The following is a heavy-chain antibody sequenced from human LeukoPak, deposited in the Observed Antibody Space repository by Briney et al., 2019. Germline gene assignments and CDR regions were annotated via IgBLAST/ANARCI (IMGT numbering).Heavy chain of an antibody. CDR3: ASRPRADMGPLDF. V-gene: IGHV3-23*01. CDR1: GFTFSSYA. Sequence: GGSLRLSCAASGFTFSSYAMSWVRQAPGKGLEWASSITGSGDRTYYADSVKGRFTISRDNSKNTLYLQMNSLRADETAVYYCASRPRADMGPLDFWGQGTLVTVSS. CDR2: ITGSGDRT. D-gene: IGHD1-14*01. J-gene: IGHJ4*02.